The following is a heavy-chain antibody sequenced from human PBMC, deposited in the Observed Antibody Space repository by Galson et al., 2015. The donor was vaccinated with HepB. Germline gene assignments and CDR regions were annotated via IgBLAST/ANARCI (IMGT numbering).Heavy chain of an antibody. V-gene: IGHV1-69-2*01. CDR2: VDPEDGET. D-gene: IGHD1-7*01. CDR1: GYTFTDYY. Sequence: VKVSCKVSGYTFTDYYMHWVQQAPGKGLEWMGLVDPEDGETIYAEKFQGRVTISADTSTDTAYMELSSLRSEDTAVYYCATGITGTTSRSDLNWFDPWGQGTLVTVSS. J-gene: IGHJ5*02. CDR3: ATGITGTTSRSDLNWFDP.